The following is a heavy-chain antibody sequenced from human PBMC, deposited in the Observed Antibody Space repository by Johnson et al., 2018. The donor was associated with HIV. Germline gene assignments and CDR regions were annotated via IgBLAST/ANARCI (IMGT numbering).Heavy chain of an antibody. Sequence: QVQLVESGGGVVQAGRSLRLSCAASGFTFISSGMHCVRQAPGKGLDWVAVISYDGSNRYYADSVKGRFTISRDNSKNTLYLQMNSVRPEDTAIYYCAREDPVLWAFDIWGQGTLVTVSS. CDR3: AREDPVLWAFDI. D-gene: IGHD2/OR15-2a*01. V-gene: IGHV3-30*03. J-gene: IGHJ3*02. CDR2: ISYDGSNR. CDR1: GFTFISSG.